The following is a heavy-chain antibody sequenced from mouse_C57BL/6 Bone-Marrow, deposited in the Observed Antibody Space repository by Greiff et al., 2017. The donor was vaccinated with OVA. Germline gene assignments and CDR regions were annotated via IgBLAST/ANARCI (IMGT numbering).Heavy chain of an antibody. J-gene: IGHJ1*03. CDR3: ARSWYFDV. CDR2: IDPNSGGT. V-gene: IGHV1-72*01. Sequence: GLEWIGRIDPNSGGTKYNEKFKSKATLTVDKPSSTAYMQLSSLTSEDSAVYYCARSWYFDVWGTGTTVTVSS.